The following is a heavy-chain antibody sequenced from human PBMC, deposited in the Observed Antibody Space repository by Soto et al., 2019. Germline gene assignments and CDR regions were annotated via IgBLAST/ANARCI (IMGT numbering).Heavy chain of an antibody. D-gene: IGHD1-20*01. CDR1: GASISDYY. Sequence: PSETLSLTCSVSGASISDYYWTWIRQPPGKGLEWVVYVYHSGTASYIPSLKSRVAMSVDTSKKQTSLKLSSVTAADTAIYYCAREYMRWFDPWGQGTLVTVSS. J-gene: IGHJ5*02. CDR2: VYHSGTA. CDR3: AREYMRWFDP. V-gene: IGHV4-59*01.